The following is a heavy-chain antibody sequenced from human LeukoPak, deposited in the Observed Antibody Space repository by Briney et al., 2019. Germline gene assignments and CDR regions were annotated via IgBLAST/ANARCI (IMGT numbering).Heavy chain of an antibody. V-gene: IGHV4-61*02. CDR1: GGSISSGSYY. CDR3: ARAGRYYYYYGMDV. J-gene: IGHJ6*02. Sequence: SETLSLTCTVSGGSISSGSYYWSWIRQPAGKGQEWIGRIYTSGSTNYNPSLKSRVTISVDTSKNQFSLKLSSVTAADTAVYYCARAGRYYYYYGMDVWGQGTTVTVSS. CDR2: IYTSGST.